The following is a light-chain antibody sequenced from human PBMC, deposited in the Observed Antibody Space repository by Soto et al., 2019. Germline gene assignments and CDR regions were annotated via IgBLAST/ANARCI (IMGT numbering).Light chain of an antibody. CDR1: QFMSSNY. V-gene: IGKV3D-20*02. CDR2: DAY. Sequence: EIVMTQSPATLSLSPGDRATLSCRASQFMSSNYLSWYQQKPGQAPRLLIYDAYNRATGIPPRFSGSGSGTDFTLTISSLEPEDSAVYYCQQRHMWPITFGQGTRLENK. CDR3: QQRHMWPIT. J-gene: IGKJ5*01.